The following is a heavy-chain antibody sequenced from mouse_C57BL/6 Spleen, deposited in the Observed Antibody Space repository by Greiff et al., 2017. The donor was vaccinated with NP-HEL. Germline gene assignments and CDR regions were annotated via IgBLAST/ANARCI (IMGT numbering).Heavy chain of an antibody. CDR2: ISGGGGNT. Sequence: DVLLVESGGGLVKPGGSLKLSCAASGFTFSSYTMPWVRQTPEKRLEWVATISGGGGNTYYPDSVKGRFTISRDNAKNTLYLQMSSLRSEDTALYYCARRAGTYFDVWGTGTTVTVSS. CDR1: GFTFSSYT. J-gene: IGHJ1*03. CDR3: ARRAGTYFDV. D-gene: IGHD4-1*01. V-gene: IGHV5-9*01.